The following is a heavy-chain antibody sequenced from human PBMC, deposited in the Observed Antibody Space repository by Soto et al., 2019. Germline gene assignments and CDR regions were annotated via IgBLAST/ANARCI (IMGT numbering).Heavy chain of an antibody. CDR1: GFTFTSYG. J-gene: IGHJ4*02. CDR3: AKFRVQAVIDFDY. D-gene: IGHD2-21*01. CDR2: ISGSGGST. Sequence: GGSLRLSCVASGFTFTSYGMGWVRQAPGKGLEWVSAISGSGGSTYYADSVKGRFTISRDNSENTLYLQMSSLRAEDTAVYYCAKFRVQAVIDFDYWGQGTVVTVSS. V-gene: IGHV3-23*01.